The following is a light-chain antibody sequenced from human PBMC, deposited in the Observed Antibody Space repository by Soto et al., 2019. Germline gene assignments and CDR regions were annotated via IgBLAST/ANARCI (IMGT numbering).Light chain of an antibody. V-gene: IGLV2-14*01. J-gene: IGLJ1*01. CDR3: TSYIRSSTRDYV. CDR2: EVS. Sequence: QSALTQPASVSGSPGQSITISCTGTSSDVGGYNYVSWYQQYPGKAPKLMIYEVSNRPSGVSNRFSGSKSGNTASLTISGLQAEDEADYDCTSYIRSSTRDYVFGTGTKVTVL. CDR1: SSDVGGYNY.